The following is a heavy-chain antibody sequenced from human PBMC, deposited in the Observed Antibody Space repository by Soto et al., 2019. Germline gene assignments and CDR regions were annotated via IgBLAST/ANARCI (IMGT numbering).Heavy chain of an antibody. D-gene: IGHD3-22*01. CDR1: GGSISSGGYY. Sequence: QVQLQESGPGLVKPSQTLSLTCTVSGGSISSGGYYWSWIRQHPGKGLEWIGYIYSRGNTYYNPSLTRRVTTSVDTSKNQFSLKMSSVTAADTAMYYCASTYYYDSSGHYGMDVWGKGTTVTVSS. CDR3: ASTYYYDSSGHYGMDV. CDR2: IYSRGNT. V-gene: IGHV4-31*03. J-gene: IGHJ6*04.